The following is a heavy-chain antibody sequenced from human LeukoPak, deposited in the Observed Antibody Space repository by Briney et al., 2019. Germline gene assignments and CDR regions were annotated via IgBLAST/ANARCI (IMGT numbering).Heavy chain of an antibody. CDR1: GFTFSSYS. V-gene: IGHV3-7*01. J-gene: IGHJ6*03. D-gene: IGHD4-17*01. Sequence: AGGSLRLSCAASGFTFSSYSMSWVRQAPGKGLEWVANIKQDGSEKYYVDSVKGRFTISRDNAKNSLYLQMNSLRAEDTAVYYCARDTDYGDPYYYYYYFMDVWGKGTTVTVSS. CDR2: IKQDGSEK. CDR3: ARDTDYGDPYYYYYYFMDV.